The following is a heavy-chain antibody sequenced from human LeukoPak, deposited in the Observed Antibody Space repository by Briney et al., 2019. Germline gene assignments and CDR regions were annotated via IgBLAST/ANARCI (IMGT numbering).Heavy chain of an antibody. D-gene: IGHD3-16*02. CDR1: GFTFSSFA. J-gene: IGHJ5*02. CDR2: ISGSGDTT. Sequence: GGSLRLSCAASGFTFSSFAMTWVRQAPGKGLEWVSVISGSGDTTYYADSVKGRLTISRDNSKNTLYLQMNSLRAEDTAVYYCAREGFILDPWGQGTLVTVSS. CDR3: AREGFILDP. V-gene: IGHV3-23*01.